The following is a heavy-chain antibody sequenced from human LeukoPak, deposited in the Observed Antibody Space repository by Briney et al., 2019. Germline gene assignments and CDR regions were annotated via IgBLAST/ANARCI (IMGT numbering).Heavy chain of an antibody. V-gene: IGHV4-59*01. J-gene: IGHJ5*02. CDR3: ARHGTSGTNLNWFDP. D-gene: IGHD1-1*01. CDR1: GGSISSFY. CDR2: IYYSGST. Sequence: SETLSLTCTVSGGSISSFYWSWIRQPPGKGLEWIGYIYYSGSTNYNPSLKSRVTISVDTSKNQFSLKLSFVTAADTAVYYCARHGTSGTNLNWFDPWGQGTLVTVSS.